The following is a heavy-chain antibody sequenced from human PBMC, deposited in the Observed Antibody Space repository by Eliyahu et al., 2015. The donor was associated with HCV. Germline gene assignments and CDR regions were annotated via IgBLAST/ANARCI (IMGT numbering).Heavy chain of an antibody. CDR1: XFTFSSHG. CDR3: ARPPDVPLYDYGMDV. V-gene: IGHV3-33*01. J-gene: IGHJ6*02. Sequence: QVQLVESGGGVVQPGRSLXLSCAASXFTFSSHGLHXVRPAPGKGLEWVAVIWYDGSNKYYADSVKGRFTISRDNSKNTLYLQMNSLRAEDTAVYYCARPPDVPLYDYGMDVWGQGTTVTVSS. D-gene: IGHD2-2*01. CDR2: IWYDGSNK.